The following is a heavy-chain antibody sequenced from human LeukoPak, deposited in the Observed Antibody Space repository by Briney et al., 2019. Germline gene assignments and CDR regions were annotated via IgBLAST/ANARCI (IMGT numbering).Heavy chain of an antibody. D-gene: IGHD6-19*01. V-gene: IGHV3-15*01. CDR2: LKSKTDGGTT. CDR3: SKDQWLVLGAFDI. J-gene: IGHJ3*02. Sequence: GGSLSLSCALSVFTLSKAWMSWVRESPGKGGEGFSRLKSKTDGGTTNCAAPAKGKFTISREDPKNTLNQQMNSLKPEDTAVDYCSKDQWLVLGAFDIWGQGTMVTVSS. CDR1: VFTLSKAW.